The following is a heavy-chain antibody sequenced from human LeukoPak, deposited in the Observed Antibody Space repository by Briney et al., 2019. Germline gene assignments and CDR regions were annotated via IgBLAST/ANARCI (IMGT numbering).Heavy chain of an antibody. CDR1: GGSFSGYY. CDR2: INHSGST. D-gene: IGHD1-14*01. Sequence: MSSETLSLTCAVYGGSFSGYYWSWIRQPPGKGLEWMGEINHSGSTNYNPSLKSRVTISVDTSKNQFSLKLSSVTAADTAVYYCARRIYREMNWFDPWGQGTLVTVSS. CDR3: ARRIYREMNWFDP. V-gene: IGHV4-34*01. J-gene: IGHJ5*02.